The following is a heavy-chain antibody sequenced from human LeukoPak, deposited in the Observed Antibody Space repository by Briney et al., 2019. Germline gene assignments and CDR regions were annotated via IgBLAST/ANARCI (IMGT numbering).Heavy chain of an antibody. CDR2: INHSGST. CDR3: ARDGRYSRTDDAFDI. J-gene: IGHJ3*02. CDR1: GGSFSGYY. D-gene: IGHD6-13*01. V-gene: IGHV4-34*01. Sequence: PSETLSLTCAVYGGSFSGYYWSWIRQRPGKGLEWIGEINHSGSTNYNPSLKSRVTTSVDTSKNQFSLKLSSVTAADTAVYYCARDGRYSRTDDAFDIWGQGTMVTVSS.